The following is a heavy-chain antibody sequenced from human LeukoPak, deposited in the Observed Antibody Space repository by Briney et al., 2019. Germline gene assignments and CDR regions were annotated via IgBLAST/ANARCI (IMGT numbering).Heavy chain of an antibody. V-gene: IGHV1-2*04. CDR3: ARDCSSTGIRESVAFDI. D-gene: IGHD2-2*01. CDR1: GYTFTGYY. J-gene: IGHJ3*02. CDR2: INPNSGGT. Sequence: ASVKVSCKASGYTFTGYYMHWVRQAPGQGLEWMGWINPNSGGTNYAQKFQGWVTMTRDTSISTAYMELSRLRSDDTAVYYCARDCSSTGIRESVAFDIWGQGTMVTVSS.